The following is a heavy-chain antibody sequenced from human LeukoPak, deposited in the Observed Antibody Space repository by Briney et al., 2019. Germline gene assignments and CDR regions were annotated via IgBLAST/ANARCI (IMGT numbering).Heavy chain of an antibody. J-gene: IGHJ5*02. D-gene: IGHD2-15*01. Sequence: PGGSLRLSCAASGFTFSNYWMHWVRQAPGKGLVWVSRINSDGSSTGYADSVKGRFTTSRDNAKNTLYLQMNSLRAEDTAVYYCARESCSGGSCYPDPWGQGTLVTVSS. V-gene: IGHV3-74*01. CDR1: GFTFSNYW. CDR3: ARESCSGGSCYPDP. CDR2: INSDGSST.